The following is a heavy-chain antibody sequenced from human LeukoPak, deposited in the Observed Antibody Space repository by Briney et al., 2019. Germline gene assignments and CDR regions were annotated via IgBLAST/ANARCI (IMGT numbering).Heavy chain of an antibody. Sequence: PGGSLRLSCAASGFTFSSYDLSWVRQAPEKGLEWVSVIYSGGSTYYADSVKGRFTISRDNSKNTLYLQMNSLRAEDTAVYYCARGQQWLGNDYWGQGTLVTVSS. D-gene: IGHD6-19*01. CDR3: ARGQQWLGNDY. J-gene: IGHJ4*02. V-gene: IGHV3-53*01. CDR2: IYSGGST. CDR1: GFTFSSYD.